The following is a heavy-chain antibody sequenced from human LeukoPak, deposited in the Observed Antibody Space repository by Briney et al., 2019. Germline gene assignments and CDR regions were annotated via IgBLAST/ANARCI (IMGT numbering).Heavy chain of an antibody. V-gene: IGHV3-23*01. D-gene: IGHD3-22*01. CDR1: GFTFSSYA. CDR3: AKGPRTYYYDSSGYYHFDY. J-gene: IGHJ4*02. CDR2: ISGSGGST. Sequence: GGSLGLSCAASGFTFSSYAMSWVRQAPGKGLEWVSAISGSGGSTYYADSVKGRFTISRDNSKNTLYLQMNSPRAEDTAVYYCAKGPRTYYYDSSGYYHFDYWGQGTLVTVSS.